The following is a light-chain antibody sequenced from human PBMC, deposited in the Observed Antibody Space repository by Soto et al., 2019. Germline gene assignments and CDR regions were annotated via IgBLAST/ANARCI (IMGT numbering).Light chain of an antibody. J-gene: IGKJ1*01. V-gene: IGKV3-15*01. Sequence: EIVMTQSPATLSVSPGERATLSCRASQSVSSNLAWYQQKPGQAPRLLIYGASTRATGIPARFSGSGSGTEFTLTXXSLQSEXFXXXXXXXYXXWPREFGQGTKVEIK. CDR3: XXYXXWPRE. CDR2: GAS. CDR1: QSVSSN.